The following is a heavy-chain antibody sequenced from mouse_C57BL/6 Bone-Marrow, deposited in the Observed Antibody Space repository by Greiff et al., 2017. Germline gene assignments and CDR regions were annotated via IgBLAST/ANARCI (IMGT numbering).Heavy chain of an antibody. CDR1: GFTFSSYA. V-gene: IGHV5-4*01. J-gene: IGHJ3*01. D-gene: IGHD1-1*01. CDR2: ISDGGSYT. CDR3: ARGLRRFAY. Sequence: EVQLVESGGGLVKPGGSLKLSCAASGFTFSSYAMSWVRQTPEKRLEWVATISDGGSYTYYPDNVKGRFTISRDNAKNNLYLQMSHLKSEDTAMYYCARGLRRFAYWGQGTLVTVSA.